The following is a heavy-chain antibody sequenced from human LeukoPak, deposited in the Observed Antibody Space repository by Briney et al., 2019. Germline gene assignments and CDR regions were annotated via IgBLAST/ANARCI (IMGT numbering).Heavy chain of an antibody. CDR3: ARRGYSDSSGYDY. CDR1: GFTFDDYG. J-gene: IGHJ4*02. V-gene: IGHV3-21*01. Sequence: GGSLRLSCAVSGFTFDDYGMSCVPQAPGKGLGWVSSISGDSTDIYYAGSLMVRSTFSRDNAKNSLYLQTHSLRAEDTAIYYCARRGYSDSSGYDYWGQGTLVTVSS. CDR2: ISGDSTDI. D-gene: IGHD3-22*01.